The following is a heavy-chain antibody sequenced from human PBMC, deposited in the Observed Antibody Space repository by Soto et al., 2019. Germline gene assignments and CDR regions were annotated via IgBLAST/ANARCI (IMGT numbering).Heavy chain of an antibody. V-gene: IGHV3-9*01. Sequence: EVQLVESGGGLVQPGRSLRLSCASSGFNFDDYAMHWVRQAPGKGLEWVSGISWNSDNVVYGDSVKGRFTISRDNAKNSLDLQMNTLGAEGTALYYCARRPSSSGWPFDFLGQGTLVTVSS. J-gene: IGHJ4*02. CDR2: ISWNSDNV. CDR1: GFNFDDYA. D-gene: IGHD6-25*01. CDR3: ARRPSSSGWPFDF.